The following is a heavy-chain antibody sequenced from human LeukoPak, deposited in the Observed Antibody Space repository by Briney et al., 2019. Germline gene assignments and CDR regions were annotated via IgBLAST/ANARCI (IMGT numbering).Heavy chain of an antibody. CDR1: GFTFSSYS. CDR3: AKPSFGGSYYFFDY. V-gene: IGHV3-30*18. D-gene: IGHD2-15*01. J-gene: IGHJ4*02. Sequence: PGGSLRLSCAASGFTFSSYSMNWVRQAPGKGLEWVAVISYDGSNKYYADSVKGRFTVSRDNSKNTLYLQMNSLRAEDTAVYYCAKPSFGGSYYFFDYWGQGTLVTVSS. CDR2: ISYDGSNK.